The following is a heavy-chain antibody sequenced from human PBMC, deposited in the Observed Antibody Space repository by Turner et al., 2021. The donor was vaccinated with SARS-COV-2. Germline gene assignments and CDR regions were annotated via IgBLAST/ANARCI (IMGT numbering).Heavy chain of an antibody. D-gene: IGHD5-12*01. Sequence: QVHPVQSGSEVKKPGSAVKVSCEAPGGTFVSYALNWVRQAPGQGLKWMGWINPNSGGTNYAQRFQGRVTMTGDTSISTAYMELSTLRSDDTAVYYCARSVSWLQSLTVDYWGQGTLVTVSS. CDR3: ARSVSWLQSLTVDY. J-gene: IGHJ4*02. V-gene: IGHV1-2*02. CDR2: INPNSGGT. CDR1: GGTFVSYA.